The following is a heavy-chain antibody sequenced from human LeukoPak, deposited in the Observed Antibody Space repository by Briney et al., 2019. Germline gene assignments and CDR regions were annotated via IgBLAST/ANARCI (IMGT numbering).Heavy chain of an antibody. D-gene: IGHD6-6*01. CDR2: INSNGGIT. CDR1: GFTFSSYA. Sequence: GGSLRLSCSASGFTFSSYAMHWVRQAPGKGLEYVSAINSNGGITFYADSMKGRFTISRDDSKNTLYLQMSSLRAEDTAIYYCVKGVAARLYYWGQGTLVTVSS. CDR3: VKGVAARLYY. J-gene: IGHJ4*02. V-gene: IGHV3-64D*09.